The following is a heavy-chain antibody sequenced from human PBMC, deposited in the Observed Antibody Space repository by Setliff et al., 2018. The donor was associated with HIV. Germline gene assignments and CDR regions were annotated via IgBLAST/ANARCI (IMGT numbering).Heavy chain of an antibody. Sequence: PGGSLRLSCAASGFTFDDYAMHWVRQVPGKGLEWLSGISWNSGSIDYADSVKGRFTISRDNAKNSLYLQMNSLRAEDTAFYYCAKPITGDDAFDIWGQGTMVTVSS. CDR1: GFTFDDYA. CDR2: ISWNSGSI. V-gene: IGHV3-9*01. CDR3: AKPITGDDAFDI. J-gene: IGHJ3*02.